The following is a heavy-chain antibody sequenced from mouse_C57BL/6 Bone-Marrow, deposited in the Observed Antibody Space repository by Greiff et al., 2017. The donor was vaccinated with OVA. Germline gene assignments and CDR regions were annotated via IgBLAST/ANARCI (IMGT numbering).Heavy chain of an antibody. CDR3: ARERGYDYDGYWYFDV. D-gene: IGHD2-4*01. CDR1: GFTFSSYA. CDR2: ISDGGSYT. J-gene: IGHJ1*03. V-gene: IGHV5-4*01. Sequence: EVHLVESGGGLVKPGGSLKLSCAASGFTFSSYAMSWVRQTPEKRLEWVATISDGGSYTYYPDNVKGRFTISRDNAKNNLYLQMSHLKSEDTAMYYCARERGYDYDGYWYFDVWGTGTTVTVSS.